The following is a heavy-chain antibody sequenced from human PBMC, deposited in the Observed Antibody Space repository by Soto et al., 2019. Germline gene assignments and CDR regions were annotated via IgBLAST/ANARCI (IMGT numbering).Heavy chain of an antibody. D-gene: IGHD2-21*02. V-gene: IGHV4-59*01. Sequence: PSETLSLTCTVSGGSISSYYWSWIRQPPGKGLEWIGYIYYSGSTNYNPSLKSRVTISVDTSKNQFSLKLSSVTAADTAVYYCARGQVVTAINFDYWGQGTLVTVSS. J-gene: IGHJ4*02. CDR2: IYYSGST. CDR1: GGSISSYY. CDR3: ARGQVVTAINFDY.